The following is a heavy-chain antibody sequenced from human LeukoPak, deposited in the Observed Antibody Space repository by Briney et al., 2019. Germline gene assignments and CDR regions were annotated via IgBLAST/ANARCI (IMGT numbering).Heavy chain of an antibody. J-gene: IGHJ5*02. Sequence: SETLSLTCTVSAGSISNYYWSWIRQPPGQGLEWIGYIFYTGTTSYSPSLKSRVTISVDTSKNQFSLNLSSVTAADTAVYYCARSRDTRAAAGTPVGSWGQGTLVTVSS. D-gene: IGHD6-13*01. CDR1: AGSISNYY. CDR3: ARSRDTRAAAGTPVGS. V-gene: IGHV4-59*01. CDR2: IFYTGTT.